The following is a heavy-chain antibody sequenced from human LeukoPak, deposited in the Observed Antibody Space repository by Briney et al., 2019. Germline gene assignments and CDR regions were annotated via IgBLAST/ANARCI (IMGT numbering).Heavy chain of an antibody. D-gene: IGHD3-10*01. CDR1: GFTFSSYG. J-gene: IGHJ4*02. CDR2: IRYDGSNK. Sequence: GGSLRLSCAASGFTFSSYGMHWVRQAPGKGLEWVAFIRYDGSNKYYPDSVTGRFTISRDNSKNTLHLQMNGLRPEDTAVYYCAKESVWFGESNPFDYWGQGTLVTVS. V-gene: IGHV3-30*02. CDR3: AKESVWFGESNPFDY.